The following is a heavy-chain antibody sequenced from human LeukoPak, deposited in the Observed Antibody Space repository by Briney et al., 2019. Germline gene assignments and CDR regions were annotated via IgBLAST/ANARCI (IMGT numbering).Heavy chain of an antibody. CDR1: GGSISSSSYY. CDR3: ASPRLGYVWGSFGY. J-gene: IGHJ4*02. D-gene: IGHD3-16*01. CDR2: IYYSGST. V-gene: IGHV4-39*01. Sequence: SETLSLTCTVSGGSISSSSYYWGWLRQPPGKGREWIGSIYYSGSTYYNPSLKSRVTISVDTSKNQFSLKLSSVTAADTAVYYCASPRLGYVWGSFGYWGQGTLVTVSS.